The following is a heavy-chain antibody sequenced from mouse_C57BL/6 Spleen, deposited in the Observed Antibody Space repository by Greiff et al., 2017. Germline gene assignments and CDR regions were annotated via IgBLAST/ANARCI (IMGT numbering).Heavy chain of an antibody. CDR2: IDPENGDT. CDR1: GFNIKDDY. CDR3: TEGTGKDFDY. D-gene: IGHD4-1*01. Sequence: EVQLQQSGAELVRPGASVKLSCTASGFNIKDDYMHWVKQRPEQGLEWIGWIDPENGDTEYASKFQGKATITADPSSNTAYLQLSSLTSEDTAVYYCTEGTGKDFDYWGQGTTLTVSS. J-gene: IGHJ2*01. V-gene: IGHV14-4*01.